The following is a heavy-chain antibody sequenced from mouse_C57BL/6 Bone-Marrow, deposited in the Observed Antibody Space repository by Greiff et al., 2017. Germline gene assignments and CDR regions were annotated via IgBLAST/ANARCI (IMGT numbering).Heavy chain of an antibody. Sequence: VQLKESGGGLVQPGGSLSLSCAASGFTFTDYYMSWVRQPPGKALEWLGLISNNANGNTTEYNASVKGRFTISRANYQSILYLQMNALRAEDSATYDCARYRIYYYGSSYGYCAMDYWGQGTSVTVSS. J-gene: IGHJ4*01. CDR3: ARYRIYYYGSSYGYCAMDY. CDR1: GFTFTDYY. CDR2: ISNNANGNTT. D-gene: IGHD1-1*01. V-gene: IGHV7-3*01.